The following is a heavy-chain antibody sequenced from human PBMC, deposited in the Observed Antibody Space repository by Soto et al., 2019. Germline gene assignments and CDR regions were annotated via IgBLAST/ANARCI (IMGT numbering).Heavy chain of an antibody. D-gene: IGHD6-13*01. CDR2: INSDGSST. CDR3: ARGPEGINWYTHPIDY. Sequence: GGSLRLSCAASGFTFSSYWMHWVRQVPGKGLVWVSRINSDGSSTTYADSVRGRFTISRDNAKNMLYLQMNSLRVEDAAVYYCARGPEGINWYTHPIDYWGQGTLVTVSS. V-gene: IGHV3-74*01. CDR1: GFTFSSYW. J-gene: IGHJ4*02.